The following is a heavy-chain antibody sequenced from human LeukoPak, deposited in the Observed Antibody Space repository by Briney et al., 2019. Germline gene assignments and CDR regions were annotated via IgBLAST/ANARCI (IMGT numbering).Heavy chain of an antibody. J-gene: IGHJ4*02. V-gene: IGHV4-59*08. CDR2: IYYSGST. Sequence: SETLSLTCTVSGGSISSYYWSWIRQPPGKGLEWIGYIYYSGSTNYNPSLKSRVTISVDTSKNQFSLKLSSVTAADTAVYYCASSMVRGVDERFDYWGQGTLVTVSS. CDR1: GGSISSYY. CDR3: ASSMVRGVDERFDY. D-gene: IGHD3-10*01.